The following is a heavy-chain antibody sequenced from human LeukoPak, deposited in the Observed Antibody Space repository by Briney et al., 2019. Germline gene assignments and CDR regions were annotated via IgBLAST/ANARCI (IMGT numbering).Heavy chain of an antibody. Sequence: GESLKISCKGPGYSFTSYWIGWGRQMPGKRLEWVGIIYPGDSDTRYSPSFQGQVTISADKSISTAYLQWSSLKASDTAMYYCARDPDYYGSGSYDYWGQGTLVTVSS. CDR3: ARDPDYYGSGSYDY. CDR2: IYPGDSDT. V-gene: IGHV5-51*01. J-gene: IGHJ4*02. CDR1: GYSFTSYW. D-gene: IGHD3-10*01.